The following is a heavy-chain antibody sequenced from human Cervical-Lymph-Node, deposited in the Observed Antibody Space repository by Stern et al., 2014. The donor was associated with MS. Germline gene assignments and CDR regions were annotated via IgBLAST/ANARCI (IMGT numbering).Heavy chain of an antibody. J-gene: IGHJ4*01. CDR3: ARGSGTAYDLRGDY. D-gene: IGHD3-3*01. CDR2: ISPNGGGT. Sequence: VQLVESGAEAKAPGASMKVSCKASGYIFTDYYLHWVRQAPGQGLEGLGWISPNGGGTSYAQNFQGRVTMTRDTSITTAYMELRWLGYADAAVYYCARGSGTAYDLRGDYWGQGTLVTVSS. CDR1: GYIFTDYY. V-gene: IGHV1-2*02.